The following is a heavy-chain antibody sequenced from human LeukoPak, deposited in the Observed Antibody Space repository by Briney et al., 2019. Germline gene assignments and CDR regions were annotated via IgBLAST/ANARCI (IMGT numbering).Heavy chain of an antibody. J-gene: IGHJ3*02. Sequence: GGSLRLSCAASGFTFSSYAMSWVRQAPGKGLEWVSAISCSGGSTYYADSVKGRFTISRDNSKNTLYLQMNSLRAEDTAVYYCAKVNYDTSGWDAFDIWGQGTMVTVSS. CDR1: GFTFSSYA. CDR3: AKVNYDTSGWDAFDI. D-gene: IGHD3-22*01. CDR2: ISCSGGST. V-gene: IGHV3-23*01.